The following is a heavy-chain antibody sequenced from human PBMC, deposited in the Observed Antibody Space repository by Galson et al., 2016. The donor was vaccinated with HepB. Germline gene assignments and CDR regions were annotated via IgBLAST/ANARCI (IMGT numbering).Heavy chain of an antibody. D-gene: IGHD1-26*01. CDR3: VRDFTSGSSYFNWFDP. V-gene: IGHV3-30*04. J-gene: IGHJ5*02. Sequence: SLRLSCAASGFTFSDYAMHWVRQAPGKGLEWVAVVSSDGNNKFYADFVKGRFTISRDNSKTTVSLQMSSLRDVDTAVYFCVRDFTSGSSYFNWFDPWGPGTLVTVSS. CDR1: GFTFSDYA. CDR2: VSSDGNNK.